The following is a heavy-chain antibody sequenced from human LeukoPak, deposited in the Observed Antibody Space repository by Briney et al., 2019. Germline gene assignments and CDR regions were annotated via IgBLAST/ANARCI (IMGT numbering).Heavy chain of an antibody. CDR2: LYYSEST. Sequence: SETLSLTCTVSGGSISSSSYYWSWIRQPPGKGLEWIGYLYYSESTNYNPSLKSRVTISVDTSKNQFSLKLSSVTAADTAVYYCARVGRGVVVISHWYFDLWGRGTLVTVSS. CDR3: ARVGRGVVVISHWYFDL. CDR1: GGSISSSSYY. D-gene: IGHD3-22*01. V-gene: IGHV4-61*01. J-gene: IGHJ2*01.